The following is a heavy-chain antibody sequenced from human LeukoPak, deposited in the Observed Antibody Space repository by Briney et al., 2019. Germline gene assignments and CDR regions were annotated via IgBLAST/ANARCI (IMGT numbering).Heavy chain of an antibody. V-gene: IGHV3-7*01. D-gene: IGHD1-1*01. CDR2: IKQDGSEK. CDR3: ARDLRATTSPGSPQY. CDR1: GFTVSSNY. J-gene: IGHJ4*02. Sequence: GGSLRLSCAASGFTVSSNYMSWVRQAPGKGLEWVANIKQDGSEKYYVDSVKGRFTISRDNAKNSLYLQMNSLRAEDTAVYYCARDLRATTSPGSPQYWGQGTLVTVSS.